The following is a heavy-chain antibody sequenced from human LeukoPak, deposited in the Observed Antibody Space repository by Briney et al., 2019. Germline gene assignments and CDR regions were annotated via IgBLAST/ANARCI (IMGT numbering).Heavy chain of an antibody. CDR3: ARDVLAAGATGTFDI. CDR2: IKQDGSEK. CDR1: TFTFSNYW. J-gene: IGHJ3*02. D-gene: IGHD1-14*01. V-gene: IGHV3-7*03. Sequence: GGSLRLSCAASTFTFSNYWMSWVRQAPGKGLEWVADIKQDGSEKYYVDSVKGRFTISRDNAKTSLYLQMNSLRAEDTAVYYCARDVLAAGATGTFDIWGQGTMVTVSS.